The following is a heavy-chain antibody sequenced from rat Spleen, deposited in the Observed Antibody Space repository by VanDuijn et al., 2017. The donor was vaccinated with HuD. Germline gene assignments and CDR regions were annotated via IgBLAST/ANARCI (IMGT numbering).Heavy chain of an antibody. CDR3: ARRGTTVAPFDY. V-gene: IGHV5-29*01. J-gene: IGHJ2*01. Sequence: EVQLVESDGGLVQPGRSLKLSCAASGFTFSDYYMAWVRQAPTKGLEWVATISYDGSSTYYRDSVKGRFTISRDNAKSTLYLQMDSLRSEDTATYYCARRGTTVAPFDYWGQGVMVTVSS. D-gene: IGHD1-1*01. CDR1: GFTFSDYY. CDR2: ISYDGSST.